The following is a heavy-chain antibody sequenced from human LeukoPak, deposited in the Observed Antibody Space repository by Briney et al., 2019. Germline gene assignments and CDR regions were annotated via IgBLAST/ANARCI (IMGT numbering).Heavy chain of an antibody. V-gene: IGHV1-69*04. CDR1: GRTFSSYG. CDR3: ARVAYDYVWGSYRDDWFDP. Sequence: SVKVSCKASGRTFSSYGISWVRQAPGQGLECMGRIIPILGIANYAQKFQGRVTITADKSTSTAYMELSSLRSEDTAVYYCARVAYDYVWGSYRDDWFDPWGQGTLVTVSS. J-gene: IGHJ5*02. D-gene: IGHD3-16*02. CDR2: IIPILGIA.